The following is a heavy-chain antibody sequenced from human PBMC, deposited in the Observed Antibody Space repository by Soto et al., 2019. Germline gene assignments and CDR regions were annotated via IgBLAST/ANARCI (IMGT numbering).Heavy chain of an antibody. J-gene: IGHJ4*02. D-gene: IGHD1-26*01. Sequence: ASVKVSCKASGYTFTGYYMHWVRQAPGQGLEWMGWINPNSGGTNYAQKFQGWVTMTRDTSISTAYMELSRLRSDDTAVYYWARESPAELARVDYWGQGTLVTVSS. CDR3: ARESPAELARVDY. CDR1: GYTFTGYY. CDR2: INPNSGGT. V-gene: IGHV1-2*04.